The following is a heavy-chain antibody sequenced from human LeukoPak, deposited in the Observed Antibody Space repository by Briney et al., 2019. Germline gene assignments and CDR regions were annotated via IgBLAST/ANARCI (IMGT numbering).Heavy chain of an antibody. D-gene: IGHD3-9*01. J-gene: IGHJ5*02. CDR3: ASLLRYFDWLGFDP. CDR2: IYHSGST. Sequence: SETLSLTCAVSGYPISSGYYWGWIRQPPGKGLEWIESIYHSGSTYYNPSLKSRVTISVDTSKNQSSLKLSSVTAADTAVYYCASLLRYFDWLGFDPWGQGTLVTVSS. V-gene: IGHV4-38-2*01. CDR1: GYPISSGYY.